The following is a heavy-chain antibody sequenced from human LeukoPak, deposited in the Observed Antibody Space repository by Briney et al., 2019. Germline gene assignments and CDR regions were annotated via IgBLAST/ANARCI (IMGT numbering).Heavy chain of an antibody. Sequence: PGGSLRLSCAASGFTFSSYDRHWVRQATGKGLEWVSAIGTAGDTYYPGSVKGRFTISRENAKNSLYLQMNSLRAGDTAVYYCARGWTGTTSKPLLDPWGQGTLVTVSS. D-gene: IGHD1-1*01. CDR2: IGTAGDT. CDR1: GFTFSSYD. CDR3: ARGWTGTTSKPLLDP. V-gene: IGHV3-13*01. J-gene: IGHJ5*02.